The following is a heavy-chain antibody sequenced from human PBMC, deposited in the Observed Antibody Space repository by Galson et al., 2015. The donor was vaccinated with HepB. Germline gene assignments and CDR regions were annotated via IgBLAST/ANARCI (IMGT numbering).Heavy chain of an antibody. V-gene: IGHV3-30*18. Sequence: SLRLSCAASGFTFSSYGMHWVRQAPGKGLEWVVVISYDGSNEYYADSVKGRFTISRDNSKNTLYLQMNSLRAEDTAVYYCAKDRGQGFGELLPSYYYYGMDVWGQGTTVTVSS. CDR2: ISYDGSNE. D-gene: IGHD3-10*01. CDR1: GFTFSSYG. CDR3: AKDRGQGFGELLPSYYYYGMDV. J-gene: IGHJ6*02.